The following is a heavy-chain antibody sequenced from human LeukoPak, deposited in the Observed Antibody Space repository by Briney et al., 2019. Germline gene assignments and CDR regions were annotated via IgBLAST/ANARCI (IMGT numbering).Heavy chain of an antibody. J-gene: IGHJ4*02. CDR3: ARVQKDYDSSGYSDY. CDR1: GGSFSGYY. CDR2: INRSGST. D-gene: IGHD3-22*01. Sequence: SETLSLTCAVYGGSFSGYYWSWIRQPPGKGLEWIGEINRSGSTNYNPSLKSRVTISVDTSKNQFSLKLSSVTAADTAVYYCARVQKDYDSSGYSDYWGQGTLVTVSS. V-gene: IGHV4-34*01.